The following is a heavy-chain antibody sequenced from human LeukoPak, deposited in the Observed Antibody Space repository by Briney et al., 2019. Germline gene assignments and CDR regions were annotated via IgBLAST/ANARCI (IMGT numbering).Heavy chain of an antibody. CDR3: AVDNRDF. D-gene: IGHD2/OR15-2a*01. J-gene: IGHJ4*02. CDR1: GASVGDYY. Sequence: SETLSLTCTVSGASVGDYYWSGIRQAAGKGLEWLGRIYTSGNTIYNPSLQSRVTISVDVSKNQFYLRLISMTAADTGIYYCAVDNRDFWGQGTLVTVSS. V-gene: IGHV4-4*07. CDR2: IYTSGNT.